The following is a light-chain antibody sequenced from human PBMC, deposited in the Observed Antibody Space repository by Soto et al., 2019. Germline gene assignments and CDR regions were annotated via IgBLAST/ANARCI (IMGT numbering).Light chain of an antibody. J-gene: IGKJ2*01. CDR3: QQYNYWPHT. CDR1: QSVYSN. CDR2: GAS. V-gene: IGKV3D-15*01. Sequence: EIVMTQSPGTLSVSPGERATLSCRASQSVYSNLAWYQQKPGQGPRPLIYGASTRATGIPARFSGSGSGTEFTLTISSLQSEDFALYYCQQYNYWPHTFGQRTKLEIK.